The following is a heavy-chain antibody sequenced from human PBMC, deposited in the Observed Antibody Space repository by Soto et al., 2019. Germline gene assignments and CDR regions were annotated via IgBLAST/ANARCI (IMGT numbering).Heavy chain of an antibody. CDR1: GYTFTTYG. CDR2: ISPYNGTT. CDR3: ARGGERDTGLNFYYYLHGMDA. D-gene: IGHD1-1*01. J-gene: IGHJ6*02. Sequence: ASVKVSCKASGYTFTTYGISWVRQAPGQGLEWMGWISPYNGTTKYAEKFQGEMTMTTDTATSTAYMDLRSLRSDDTAVYYCARGGERDTGLNFYYYLHGMDAWGQGTRVTVS. V-gene: IGHV1-18*04.